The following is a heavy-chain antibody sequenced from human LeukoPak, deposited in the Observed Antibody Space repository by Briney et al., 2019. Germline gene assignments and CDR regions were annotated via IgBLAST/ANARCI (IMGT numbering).Heavy chain of an antibody. CDR3: AKDQTAGSFDY. D-gene: IGHD3-10*01. J-gene: IGHJ4*02. V-gene: IGHV3-30*18. CDR2: ISYDGSNK. CDR1: GFTFSSYG. Sequence: GGSLRLSCAASGFTFSSYGMHWVRQAPGKGLEWVAVISYDGSNKYYADSVKGRFTISSDNSKNTLYLQMNSLRAEDTAVYYCAKDQTAGSFDYWGQGTLVTVSS.